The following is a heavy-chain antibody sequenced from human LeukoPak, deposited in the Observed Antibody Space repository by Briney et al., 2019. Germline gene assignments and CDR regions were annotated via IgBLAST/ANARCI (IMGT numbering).Heavy chain of an antibody. CDR2: ISGRGASK. J-gene: IGHJ4*02. V-gene: IGHV3-23*01. D-gene: IGHD1-26*01. CDR3: AKPSGSGVDY. CDR1: GFTFSSYS. Sequence: GGSLRLSCAASGFTFSSYSMNWVRQAPGKGLEWVSGISGRGASKYYADSVKGRFTISRDNSKNTLYLQMNSLRLEDMAVYYCAKPSGSGVDYWGRGTRVTVSS.